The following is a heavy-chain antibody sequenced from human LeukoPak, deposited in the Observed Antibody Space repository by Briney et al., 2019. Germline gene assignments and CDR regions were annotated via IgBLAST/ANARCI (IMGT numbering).Heavy chain of an antibody. Sequence: GASVKVSCKASGGTFSSYAISWVRQAPGQGLEWMGRIIPILGIANYAQKFQGRVTITADKSTSTAYMELSSLRSEDTAVYYCARDGDSSSWYWGSTDWGQGTLVTVSS. CDR1: GGTFSSYA. J-gene: IGHJ4*02. D-gene: IGHD6-13*01. CDR2: IIPILGIA. V-gene: IGHV1-69*04. CDR3: ARDGDSSSWYWGSTD.